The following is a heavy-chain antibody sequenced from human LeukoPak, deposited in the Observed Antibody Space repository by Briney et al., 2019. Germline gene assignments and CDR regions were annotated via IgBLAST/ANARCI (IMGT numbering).Heavy chain of an antibody. CDR2: IRYDGSNK. CDR3: AKGPRGLRLGELSLALDY. CDR1: GFTFSSYG. J-gene: IGHJ4*02. Sequence: PGGSLRLSCAASGFTFSSYGMHWVRQAPGKGLEWVAFIRYDGSNKYYADSVKGRFTISRDNSKNTLYLQMNSLRAEDTAVYYCAKGPRGLRLGELSLALDYWGQGTLVTVSS. V-gene: IGHV3-30*02. D-gene: IGHD3-16*02.